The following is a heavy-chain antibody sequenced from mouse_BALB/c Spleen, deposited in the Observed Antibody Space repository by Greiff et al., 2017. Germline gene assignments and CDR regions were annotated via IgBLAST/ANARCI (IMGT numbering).Heavy chain of an antibody. CDR2: ISSGGSYT. Sequence: EVKLQESGGDLVKPGGSLKLSCAASGFTFSSYGMSWVRQTPDKRLEWVATISSGGSYTYYPDSVKGRFTISRDNAKNTLYLQMSSLKSEDTAMYYCAKTARATGDYYAMDYWGQGTSVTVSS. CDR1: GFTFSSYG. CDR3: AKTARATGDYYAMDY. V-gene: IGHV5-6*01. J-gene: IGHJ4*01. D-gene: IGHD3-2*01.